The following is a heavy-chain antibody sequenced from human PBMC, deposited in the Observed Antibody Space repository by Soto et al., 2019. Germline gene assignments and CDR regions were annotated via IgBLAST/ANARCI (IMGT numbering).Heavy chain of an antibody. D-gene: IGHD2-8*01. CDR1: GFTFSSYS. J-gene: IGHJ4*02. V-gene: IGHV3-21*01. CDR3: ARSLGVTPPDY. Sequence: PGGSLRLSCAASGFTFSSYSMNWVRQAPGKGLEWVSSISSSSYIYYADSVKGRFTISRDNAKNSLYLQMNSLRAEDTAVYYCARSLGVTPPDYWGQGTLVTVSS. CDR2: ISSSSYI.